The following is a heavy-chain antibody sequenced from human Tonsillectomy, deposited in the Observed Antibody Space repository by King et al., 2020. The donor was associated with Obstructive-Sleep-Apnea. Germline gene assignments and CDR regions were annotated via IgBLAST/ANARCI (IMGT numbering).Heavy chain of an antibody. CDR3: ARVAFSSPHFYYCGMDV. CDR1: GFTFSSYW. Sequence: VQLVESGGGLVQPGGSLRLSCAASGFTFSSYWMQWVRQAPVTGLVWVSRINSDGSSTTYADSVEGRFTISSDNAKNTLFLQMNSLSAEDTAVYYCARVAFSSPHFYYCGMDVWGQGTTVTVSS. CDR2: INSDGSST. J-gene: IGHJ6*02. V-gene: IGHV3-74*03. D-gene: IGHD3-3*02.